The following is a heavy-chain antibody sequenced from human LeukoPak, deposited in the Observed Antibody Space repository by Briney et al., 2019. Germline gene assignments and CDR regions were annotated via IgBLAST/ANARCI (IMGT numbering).Heavy chain of an antibody. V-gene: IGHV4-61*01. CDR2: IYYSGST. Sequence: SEALSLTCNVSGASVSSGSYYWSWIRQPPGKGLEWIGYIYYSGSTNYNPSLKSRVTISVDTSKNQFSLKLSSVTAADTAVYYCARGPYCSSRGAYYYGMDVWGQGTTVTVSS. CDR3: ARGPYCSSRGAYYYGMDV. J-gene: IGHJ6*02. D-gene: IGHD2-2*01. CDR1: GASVSSGSYY.